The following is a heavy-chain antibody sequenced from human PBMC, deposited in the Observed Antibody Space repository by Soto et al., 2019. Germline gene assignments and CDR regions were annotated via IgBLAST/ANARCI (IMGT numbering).Heavy chain of an antibody. D-gene: IGHD4-17*01. CDR2: IYYSGST. J-gene: IGHJ3*02. CDR3: ARHQDGDYGYDAVDI. CDR1: GGSISSYY. V-gene: IGHV4-59*08. Sequence: QVQLQESGPGLVKPSETLSLTCTVSGGSISSYYWSWIRQPPGKGLEWIGYIYYSGSTNHNPSLKSRVTISVETSKNQISLKLSSVTAADTAVYYCARHQDGDYGYDAVDIWGQGTMVTVSS.